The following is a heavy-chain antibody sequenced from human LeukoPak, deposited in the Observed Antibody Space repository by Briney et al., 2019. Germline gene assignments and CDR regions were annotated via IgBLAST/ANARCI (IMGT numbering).Heavy chain of an antibody. J-gene: IGHJ4*02. V-gene: IGHV3-30*18. CDR1: GFTFSSYG. D-gene: IGHD5-24*01. CDR2: ISYDGSNK. CDR3: AKMGRLATSDFDY. Sequence: GGSLRLSCAASGFTFSSYGMHWVRQAPGKGLEWVAVISYDGSNKYYADSVKGRFTISRDNSKNTLYLQMNSLRAEVTAVYYCAKMGRLATSDFDYWGQGTLVTVSS.